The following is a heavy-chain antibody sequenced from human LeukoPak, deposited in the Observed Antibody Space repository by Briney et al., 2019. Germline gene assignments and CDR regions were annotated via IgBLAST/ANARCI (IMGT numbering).Heavy chain of an antibody. J-gene: IGHJ6*02. D-gene: IGHD1-26*01. CDR2: IIPILGIA. V-gene: IGHV1-69*04. Sequence: GASVKVSCKASGGTFSSYAISWVRQAPGQGLEWMGRIIPILGIANYAQKFQGRVTITADKSTSTAYMEVSSLRSEDTAMYYCARGSGSPTYYYGMDVWGQGTTVTVSS. CDR1: GGTFSSYA. CDR3: ARGSGSPTYYYGMDV.